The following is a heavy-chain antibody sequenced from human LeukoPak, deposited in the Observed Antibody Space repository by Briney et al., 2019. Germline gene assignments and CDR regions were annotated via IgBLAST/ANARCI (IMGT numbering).Heavy chain of an antibody. CDR1: GFTLSSYA. Sequence: GGSLRLSCAASGFTLSSYAMSWVRQAPGKGLEWVSAISGSGGSTYYADSVKGRFTISRDNSKNTLYLQMNSLRAEDTAVYYCAKRRITAMGRDYFHYWGQGTLVTVSS. D-gene: IGHD5-18*01. J-gene: IGHJ4*02. CDR2: ISGSGGST. V-gene: IGHV3-23*01. CDR3: AKRRITAMGRDYFHY.